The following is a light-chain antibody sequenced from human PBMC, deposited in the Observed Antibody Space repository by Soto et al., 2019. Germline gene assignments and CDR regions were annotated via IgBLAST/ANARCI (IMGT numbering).Light chain of an antibody. CDR1: SSNIGSNN. J-gene: IGLJ1*01. V-gene: IGLV1-44*01. CDR3: SSYTDSSNYV. CDR2: QVT. Sequence: QSVLTQPPSASGTPGQRVTISCSGSSSNIGSNNVNWYQQLPGTAPKLMIYQVTNRPSGVSNRFSGSRSGNTASLTISGLQAEDEADYYCSSYTDSSNYVFGTGTKLTVL.